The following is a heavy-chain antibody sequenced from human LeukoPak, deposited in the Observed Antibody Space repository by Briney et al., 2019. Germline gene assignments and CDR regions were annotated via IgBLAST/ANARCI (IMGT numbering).Heavy chain of an antibody. Sequence: GGSLRLSCAASGFTFSSYAISWVRQAPGKGLEWVSAISGSGGSTYYADSVKGRFTISRDNSKNTLYLQMNSLRAEDTAVYQCAKGRYYHDNSDAFEIWGQGTIVTVSS. V-gene: IGHV3-23*01. CDR2: ISGSGGST. J-gene: IGHJ3*02. D-gene: IGHD3-22*01. CDR3: AKGRYYHDNSDAFEI. CDR1: GFTFSSYA.